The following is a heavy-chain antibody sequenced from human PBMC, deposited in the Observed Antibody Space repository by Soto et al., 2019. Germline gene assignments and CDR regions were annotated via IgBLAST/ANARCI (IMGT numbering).Heavy chain of an antibody. D-gene: IGHD3-10*01. V-gene: IGHV3-23*01. CDR2: IIDSGGST. Sequence: GGSLRLSCAASGFTFSSCAMGWVRQAPGKGLEWVSDIIDSGGSTYYADSVKGRFTISRDNSKSTLYLQMNSLRAEDTALYYCVYGASSSRYSGVYVWGQGTLL. CDR3: VYGASSSRYSGVYV. CDR1: GFTFSSCA. J-gene: IGHJ4*02.